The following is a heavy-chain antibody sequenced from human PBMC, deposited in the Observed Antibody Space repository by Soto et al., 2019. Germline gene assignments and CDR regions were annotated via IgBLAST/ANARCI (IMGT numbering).Heavy chain of an antibody. Sequence: KPGGSLRLSCAASGFTFTNAWMNWVRQAPGKGLEWVGRIKSKTDDGTTDYAAPVKGRFTISRDDSKNTLYLQMNSLKTEDTAFYYCATDGGGYGGNSGRWFDPWGQGTLVTVSS. J-gene: IGHJ5*02. CDR3: ATDGGGYGGNSGRWFDP. D-gene: IGHD2-21*02. CDR2: IKSKTDDGTT. V-gene: IGHV3-15*01. CDR1: GFTFTNAW.